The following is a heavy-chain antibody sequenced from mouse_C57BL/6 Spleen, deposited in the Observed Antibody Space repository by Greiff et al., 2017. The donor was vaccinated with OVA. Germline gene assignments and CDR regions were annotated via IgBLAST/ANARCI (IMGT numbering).Heavy chain of an antibody. D-gene: IGHD3-2*02. V-gene: IGHV1-50*01. CDR1: GYTFTSYW. J-gene: IGHJ3*01. CDR3: ADQAKSWFAY. Sequence: QVQLQQPGAELVKPGASVKLSCKASGYTFTSYWMQWVKQRPGQGLEWIGEIDPSDSCTNYNQKFKGKATLTVDTSSSTAYMQLSSLTSEDSAVCDCADQAKSWFAYWGQGTLVTVSA. CDR2: IDPSDSCT.